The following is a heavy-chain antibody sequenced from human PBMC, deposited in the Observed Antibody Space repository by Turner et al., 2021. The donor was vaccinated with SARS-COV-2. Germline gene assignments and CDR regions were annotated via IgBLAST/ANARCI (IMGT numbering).Heavy chain of an antibody. CDR3: AGEVVVLTTTHYGMDV. V-gene: IGHV4-39*01. Sequence: LQLPESGPGLVKPSETLSLTCTVSGGSISSSSYYWGWIRQPPGKGLEWIGSIYYSGSTYYNPSLKSRVTISVDTSKNQFSLKLSSVTAADTAVYYCAGEVVVLTTTHYGMDVWGQGTTVTVSS. CDR1: GGSISSSSYY. J-gene: IGHJ6*02. CDR2: IYYSGST. D-gene: IGHD1-26*01.